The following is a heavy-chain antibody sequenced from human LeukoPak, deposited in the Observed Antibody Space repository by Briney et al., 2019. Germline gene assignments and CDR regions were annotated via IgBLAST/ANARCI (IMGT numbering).Heavy chain of an antibody. V-gene: IGHV4-4*07. CDR2: IYTSGST. J-gene: IGHJ6*03. CDR3: ARPKRLRTYYMDV. CDR1: GGSISSYY. Sequence: SETLSLTCTVSGGSISSYYWSWIRQPAGKGLEWSGRIYTSGSTNYNPSLKSRVTISVDTSKNQFSLKLSSVTAADTAVYYCARPKRLRTYYMDVWGKGTTVTISS. D-gene: IGHD2-21*01.